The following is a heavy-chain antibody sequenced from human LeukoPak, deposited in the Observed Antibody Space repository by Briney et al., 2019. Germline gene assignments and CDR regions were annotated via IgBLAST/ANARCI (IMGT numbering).Heavy chain of an antibody. CDR3: ARVPGRYYDSSGYYSNDAFDI. D-gene: IGHD3-22*01. CDR2: IYYSGST. Sequence: SETLSLTCTVSGGSVSSGSYYRSWIRQPPGKGLEWIGYIYYSGSTNYNPSLKSRVTISVDTSKNQFSLRLSSVTAADTAVYYCARVPGRYYDSSGYYSNDAFDIWGQGTMVTVPS. V-gene: IGHV4-61*01. J-gene: IGHJ3*02. CDR1: GGSVSSGSYY.